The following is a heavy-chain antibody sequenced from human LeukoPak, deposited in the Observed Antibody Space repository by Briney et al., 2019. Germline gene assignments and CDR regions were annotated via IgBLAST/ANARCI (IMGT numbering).Heavy chain of an antibody. CDR3: AARITMIPGVPYNWFDP. Sequence: SQTLSLTCTVSGGSIKSGADYWTWIRQHPGKGLEWIGYISYSGNTYYNPSLKSRVIISLDTSKNQFFLNLSSVTAADTALYYCAARITMIPGVPYNWFDPWGQGTLVTVSS. CDR1: GGSIKSGADY. CDR2: ISYSGNT. J-gene: IGHJ5*02. D-gene: IGHD3-10*01. V-gene: IGHV4-31*03.